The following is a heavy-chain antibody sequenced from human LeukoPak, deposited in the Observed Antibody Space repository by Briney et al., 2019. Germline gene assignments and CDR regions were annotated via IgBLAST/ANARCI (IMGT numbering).Heavy chain of an antibody. CDR3: ARGVKGLRGAFDI. CDR1: GGSISSGVYY. D-gene: IGHD3-10*01. J-gene: IGHJ3*02. Sequence: SETLSLTCTVSGGSISSGVYYWSWIRQHPSKGEERIGYIYYSGSAYSNPSLKSRLTMSVDISKNQFSLNLSSVTAADTAVYYCARGVKGLRGAFDIWGQGTMVTVSS. CDR2: IYYSGSA. V-gene: IGHV4-31*03.